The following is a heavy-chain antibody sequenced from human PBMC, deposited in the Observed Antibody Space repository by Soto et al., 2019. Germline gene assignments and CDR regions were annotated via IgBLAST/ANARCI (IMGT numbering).Heavy chain of an antibody. CDR3: GGFVAIPGYPAT. CDR2: IVPIVDTS. V-gene: IGHV1-69*13. Sequence: SVKVSCKTSGGTFSSYAISWVRQAPGQGPEWMGGIVPIVDTSTYAQKFQGRVTITADESTSTVYMELSSLRSDDTAVYYCGGFVAIPGYPATWARGTLAPVSP. CDR1: GGTFSSYA. D-gene: IGHD3-9*01. J-gene: IGHJ5*02.